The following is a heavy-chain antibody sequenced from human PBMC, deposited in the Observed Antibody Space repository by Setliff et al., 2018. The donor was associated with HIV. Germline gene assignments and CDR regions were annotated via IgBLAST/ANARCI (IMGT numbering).Heavy chain of an antibody. CDR1: GFTFSSYS. CDR2: IKQDGSEK. J-gene: IGHJ1*01. CDR3: ARGPSSTHWSPGYFQH. Sequence: LRLSCAASGFTFSSYSLSWVRQAPGKGLEWVANIKQDGSEKYYVDSVKGRFTISRDNAKNSLYLQVNNLRAEDTAVYYCARGPSSTHWSPGYFQHWGQGTPVTVSS. V-gene: IGHV3-7*03. D-gene: IGHD2-8*02.